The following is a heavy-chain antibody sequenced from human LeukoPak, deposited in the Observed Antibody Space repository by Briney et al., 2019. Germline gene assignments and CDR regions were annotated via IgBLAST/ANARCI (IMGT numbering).Heavy chain of an antibody. D-gene: IGHD2-21*02. CDR2: IYYSGST. Sequence: SETLSLTCTVSGGSISSSSSYWGWIRQPPGKGLEWIGHIYYSGSTYYNPSLKSRVTVSVDTSKKQFSLKLNSVTAADTAVYYCARYFCGGDCYSGYFDYWGQGTLVTVCS. CDR1: GGSISSSSSY. V-gene: IGHV4-39*01. J-gene: IGHJ4*02. CDR3: ARYFCGGDCYSGYFDY.